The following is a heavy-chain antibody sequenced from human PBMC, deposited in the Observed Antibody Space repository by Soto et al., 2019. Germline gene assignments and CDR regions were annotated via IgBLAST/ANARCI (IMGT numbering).Heavy chain of an antibody. CDR1: GFTFRNYA. Sequence: GGSLRLSCIASGFTFRNYAMAWVRQAPGEDLEWVSAIGNSGTPTLYADSVKSRFSISRYASRNTVSLQMNSLVVEDTATYYCTMILWSSRRDALDIWGQGTTVTVSS. J-gene: IGHJ6*02. V-gene: IGHV3-23*01. CDR2: IGNSGTPT. D-gene: IGHD2-21*01. CDR3: TMILWSSRRDALDI.